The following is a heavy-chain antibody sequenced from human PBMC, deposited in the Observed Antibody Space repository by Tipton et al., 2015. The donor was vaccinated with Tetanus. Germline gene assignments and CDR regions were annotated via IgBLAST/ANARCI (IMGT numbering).Heavy chain of an antibody. CDR1: GGSINNGAYT. CDR2: ILHTGGT. CDR3: ARSHGSGGLLWFDS. Sequence: RSLRLSCTVSGGSINNGAYTWSWIRQSPGKGLEWIGYILHTGGTYYNPSLKSRVTISVDGPKNQFSLNLKSVTAADTAVYYCARSHGSGGLLWFDSWGQGTLVTVSS. V-gene: IGHV4-30-2*06. J-gene: IGHJ5*01. D-gene: IGHD3-10*01.